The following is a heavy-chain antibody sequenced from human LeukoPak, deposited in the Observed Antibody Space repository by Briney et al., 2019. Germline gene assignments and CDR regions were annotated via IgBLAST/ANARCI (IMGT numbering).Heavy chain of an antibody. CDR2: ISGSGGST. J-gene: IGHJ4*02. V-gene: IGHV3-23*01. Sequence: GGSLRLSCAASGFTFSSYAMSWVRQAPGKGLEWVSAISGSGGSTYYADSVKGRFTISRDNSKNTLYLQMNSLRAEDTAVYYCAKAQSGYSSTWFGNYFDYWGQGTLVTVSS. D-gene: IGHD6-13*01. CDR3: AKAQSGYSSTWFGNYFDY. CDR1: GFTFSSYA.